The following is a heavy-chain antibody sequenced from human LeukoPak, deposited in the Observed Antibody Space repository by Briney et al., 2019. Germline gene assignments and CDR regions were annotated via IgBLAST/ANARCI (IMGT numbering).Heavy chain of an antibody. CDR2: INTNTGNP. V-gene: IGHV7-4-1*02. CDR3: ARARYCIGSTCPAGYYGMDV. CDR1: GYTFTSYG. Sequence: GASVKVSCKASGYTFTSYGISWVRQAPGQGLEWMGWINTNTGNPTYAQGFTGRFVFSLDTSVSTAYLEISSLKAEDTAVYYCARARYCIGSTCPAGYYGMDVWGQGTTVTVSS. J-gene: IGHJ6*02. D-gene: IGHD2-15*01.